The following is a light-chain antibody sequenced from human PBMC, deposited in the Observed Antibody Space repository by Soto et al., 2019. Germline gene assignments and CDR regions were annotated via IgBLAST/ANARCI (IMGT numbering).Light chain of an antibody. V-gene: IGKV3-11*01. CDR3: HQRSNRPPDT. CDR1: QSVHPF. CDR2: GAS. J-gene: IGKJ5*01. Sequence: EIVFTQSPATLSLSPGEGAPLSCRASQSVHPFLAGYHQKPGGAPRILICGASTRATGGPARFSGSGSWTDFTLTISSLEPEDFAVYYCHQRSNRPPDTFGQGTRLEI.